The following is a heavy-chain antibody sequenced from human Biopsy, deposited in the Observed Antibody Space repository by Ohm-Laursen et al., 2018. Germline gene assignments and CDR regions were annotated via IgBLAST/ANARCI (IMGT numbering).Heavy chain of an antibody. J-gene: IGHJ6*02. D-gene: IGHD3-10*01. CDR2: ITSRSGYK. V-gene: IGHV3-21*01. CDR3: ASLGLVWFGELLSVPFGMDV. Sequence: GFLRLSCAAAGFSFTSYTMNWVRQVPGKGLEWVSSITSRSGYKYYADSVKGRFTISRDNAKNSLYLQMNSLRAEDTAVYFCASLGLVWFGELLSVPFGMDVWGQGTTVTVSS. CDR1: GFSFTSYT.